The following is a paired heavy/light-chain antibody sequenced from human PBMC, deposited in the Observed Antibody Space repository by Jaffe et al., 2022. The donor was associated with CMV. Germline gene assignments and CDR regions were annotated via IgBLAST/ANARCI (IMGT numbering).Heavy chain of an antibody. CDR1: GFNFSNFA. V-gene: IGHV3-30*03. D-gene: IGHD1-26*01. J-gene: IGHJ4*02. CDR2: INYNGNNR. Sequence: LQLVESGGGVVQPGRSLRLSCTVSGFNFSNFAMHWVRQAPGRGLEWVAVINYNGNNRYYADSVKGRFTISRDNGKHTLFLDMRSLRADDTAIYYCAREGGLLATTTWLNFDSWGQGTLVTVST. CDR3: AREGGLLATTTWLNFDS.
Light chain of an antibody. CDR3: QHYDDVPRFT. V-gene: IGKV1-33*01. Sequence: DIQLTQSPSSLSASVGDRVTITCQASQDINNFLNWYQQKPGKAPRLLIYDASSLEPGVPSRFSGSGSGTHFTFTIRSLQSEDIATYYCQHYDDVPRFTFGPGTKVDLK. CDR2: DAS. J-gene: IGKJ3*01. CDR1: QDINNF.